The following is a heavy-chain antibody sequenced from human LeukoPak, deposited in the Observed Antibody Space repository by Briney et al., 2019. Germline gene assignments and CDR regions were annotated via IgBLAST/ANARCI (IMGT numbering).Heavy chain of an antibody. CDR1: GFTFTSSA. V-gene: IGHV1-58*02. J-gene: IGHJ4*02. Sequence: SVNVSCKASGFTFTSSAMQWVRQARGQRHEWRGWIVVGSGNTNYAQKFQERVTITRDMSTSTVYMELSSLRSEDTAVYYCAAREMAVSYYFDYWGQGTLVTVSS. D-gene: IGHD5-24*01. CDR3: AAREMAVSYYFDY. CDR2: IVVGSGNT.